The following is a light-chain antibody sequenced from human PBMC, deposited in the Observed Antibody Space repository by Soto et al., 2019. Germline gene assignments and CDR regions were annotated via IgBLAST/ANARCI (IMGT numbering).Light chain of an antibody. Sequence: DIQITRSPSTLSASVVDRVTVTCRASQSISNWLAWYQQKPGKAPKLLIYKASSLESGVPSRFSGSGSGTEFTLTISSLQPDDFGTYYCQEYNSYWTFGQGTKVDIK. CDR3: QEYNSYWT. CDR2: KAS. CDR1: QSISNW. J-gene: IGKJ1*01. V-gene: IGKV1-5*03.